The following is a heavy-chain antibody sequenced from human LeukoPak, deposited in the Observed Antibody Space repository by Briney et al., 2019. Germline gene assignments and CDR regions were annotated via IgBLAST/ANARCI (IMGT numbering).Heavy chain of an antibody. CDR3: ARVQYGSGSYYYYYYMDV. V-gene: IGHV4-34*01. Sequence: SETLSLTCTVYGGSFRDYYWSWIRQPPGKGLEWIGEINHSGSTNYNPSLKSRVTISVDTSKNQFSLKLSSVTAADTAVYYCARVQYGSGSYYYYYYMDVWGKGTTVTVSS. D-gene: IGHD3-10*01. CDR1: GGSFRDYY. J-gene: IGHJ6*03. CDR2: INHSGST.